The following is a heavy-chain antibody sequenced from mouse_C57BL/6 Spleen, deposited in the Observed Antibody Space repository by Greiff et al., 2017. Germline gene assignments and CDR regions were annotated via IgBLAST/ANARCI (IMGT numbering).Heavy chain of an antibody. J-gene: IGHJ2*01. V-gene: IGHV1-69*01. CDR2: IDPSDSYT. CDR1: GYTITSYW. CDR3: ARLDY. Sequence: QVQLKQPEAELVMPGASVKLSCKASGYTITSYWMHWVKQRPGQGLEWIGEIDPSDSYTNYNQKFKGKSTLTVDKSSSTAYMQLSSLTSEDSAVYYCARLDYWGQGTTLTVSS.